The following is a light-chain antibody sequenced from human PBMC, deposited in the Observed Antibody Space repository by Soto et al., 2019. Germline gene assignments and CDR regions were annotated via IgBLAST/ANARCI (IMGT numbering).Light chain of an antibody. CDR2: RAS. V-gene: IGKV3-20*01. CDR3: QQYDTSPPLYT. CDR1: QTVDSTY. J-gene: IGKJ2*01. Sequence: EVVLTQSPSTLSLSPGERATLSCRASQTVDSTYLAWYQQKPGQAPRLLIYRASSRAAGVPDWLSGSASGTDFTLTIRKLDPEDFAVYYCQQYDTSPPLYTFGQGTKLEIK.